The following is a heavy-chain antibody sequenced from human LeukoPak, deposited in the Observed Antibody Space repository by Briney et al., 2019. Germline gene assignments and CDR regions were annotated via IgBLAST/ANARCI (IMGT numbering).Heavy chain of an antibody. Sequence: PGGSLRLSCAASGFTFSNYAMSWVRQAPGKGLEWVSAITGSGGGTYYADSVKGRFTISRENSKNTLYLQVNSLRAEDTAVYYCAKWGDYDVLTGYYDPDYWGQGSLVTVSS. V-gene: IGHV3-23*01. J-gene: IGHJ4*02. CDR1: GFTFSNYA. CDR2: ITGSGGGT. D-gene: IGHD3-9*01. CDR3: AKWGDYDVLTGYYDPDY.